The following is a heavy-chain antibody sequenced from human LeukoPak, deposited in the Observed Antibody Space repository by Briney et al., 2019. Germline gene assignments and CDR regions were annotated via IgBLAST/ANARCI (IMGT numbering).Heavy chain of an antibody. Sequence: ASVKVSCKASGYTFTSYDINWVRQATGQGLEWMGWMNPNSGNTGYAQKFQGRVTMTRNTSISTAYMELSRLRSDDTAVYYCARXGSGRGYSYGVDYWGQGTLVTVSS. J-gene: IGHJ4*02. CDR3: ARXGSGRGYSYGVDY. CDR1: GYTFTSYD. D-gene: IGHD5-18*01. V-gene: IGHV1-8*01. CDR2: MNPNSGNT.